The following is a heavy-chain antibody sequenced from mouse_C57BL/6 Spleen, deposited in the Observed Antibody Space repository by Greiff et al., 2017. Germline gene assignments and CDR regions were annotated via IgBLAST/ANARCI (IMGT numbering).Heavy chain of an antibody. CDR2: ISYDGSN. D-gene: IGHD3-2*02. CDR3: ARGGQLRRQGYAMDY. CDR1: GYSITSGYY. Sequence: EVQLQESGPGLVKPSQSLSLTCSVTGYSITSGYYWNWIRQFPGNKLEWMGYISYDGSNNYNPSLKNRISITRDTSKNQFFLKLNSVTTEDTATYYCARGGQLRRQGYAMDYWGQGTSVTVSS. J-gene: IGHJ4*01. V-gene: IGHV3-6*01.